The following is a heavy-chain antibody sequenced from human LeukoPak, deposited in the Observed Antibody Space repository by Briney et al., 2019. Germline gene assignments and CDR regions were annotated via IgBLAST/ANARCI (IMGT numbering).Heavy chain of an antibody. V-gene: IGHV1-69*06. CDR2: IILIFGTA. Sequence: GASVYLSFNAAGATFTCYAYSWERHAQGPGLELMGGIILIFGTANYAQTFQGRVPITAAKSTSTAYMELRSMRSEDTDVYYYARASRPGYCSGGSCPFDYWGQGTLVTVSS. CDR3: ARASRPGYCSGGSCPFDY. J-gene: IGHJ4*02. D-gene: IGHD2-15*01. CDR1: GATFTCYA.